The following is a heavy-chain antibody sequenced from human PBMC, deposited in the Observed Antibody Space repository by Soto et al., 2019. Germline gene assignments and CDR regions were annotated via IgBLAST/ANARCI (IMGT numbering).Heavy chain of an antibody. CDR2: ITASGGRT. V-gene: IGHV3-23*01. Sequence: EVHLLESGGGLVQPGGSLRLSCTASGFTFSSYAMTWVRQAPGRGLEGVSGITASGGRTFYADSVKGRFTISRDNSRSTLYLQMNSLRAEDTAVYYCAKDTRYADYVRWFDSWGQGTPVTVSS. J-gene: IGHJ5*01. CDR1: GFTFSSYA. D-gene: IGHD4-17*01. CDR3: AKDTRYADYVRWFDS.